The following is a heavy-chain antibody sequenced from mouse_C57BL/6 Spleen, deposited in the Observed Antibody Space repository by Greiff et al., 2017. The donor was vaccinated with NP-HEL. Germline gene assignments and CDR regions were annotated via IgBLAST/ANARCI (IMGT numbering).Heavy chain of an antibody. J-gene: IGHJ1*03. V-gene: IGHV5-9-1*02. Sequence: EVMLVESGEGLVKPGGSLKLSCAASGFTFSSYAMSWVRQTPEKRLEWVAYISSGGDYIYYADTVKGRFTISRDNARNTLYLQMSSLKSEDTAMYCCTRVRDYCYGSSPRFCDVGGTGTAVTVSS. D-gene: IGHD1-1*01. CDR2: ISSGGDYI. CDR1: GFTFSSYA. CDR3: TRVRDYCYGSSPRFCDV.